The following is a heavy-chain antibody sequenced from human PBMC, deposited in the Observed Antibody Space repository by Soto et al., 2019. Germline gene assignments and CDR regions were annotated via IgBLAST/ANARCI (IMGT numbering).Heavy chain of an antibody. V-gene: IGHV3-33*01. Sequence: QVQLVESGEGVVQPGRSLGLSCAASGFPFRDYAFHWVRQPQGKGLEGVAVLSYDGSEKYYGDSVKGRFTISRDNAKNMLYLQLSSLRAEDTAVYYCARGQLVNPGYYYGMDIWGQGTTVTVSS. CDR3: ARGQLVNPGYYYGMDI. CDR1: GFPFRDYA. J-gene: IGHJ6*02. D-gene: IGHD3-22*01. CDR2: LSYDGSEK.